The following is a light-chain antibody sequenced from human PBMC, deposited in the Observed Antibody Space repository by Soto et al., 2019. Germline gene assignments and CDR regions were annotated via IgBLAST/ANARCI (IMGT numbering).Light chain of an antibody. J-gene: IGKJ1*01. CDR1: QSVSSY. Sequence: EIVLTQSPATLSLSPGERATLSCRASQSVSSYLAWYQHKPGQAPRLLIYDASNRATGIPDRFSGSGSGTDFTLTISSLEPEDFAAYYCQQRSNWRRTFGQGTKVEVK. CDR3: QQRSNWRRT. CDR2: DAS. V-gene: IGKV3-11*01.